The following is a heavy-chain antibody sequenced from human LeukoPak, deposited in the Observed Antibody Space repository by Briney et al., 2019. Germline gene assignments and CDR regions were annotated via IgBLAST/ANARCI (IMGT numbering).Heavy chain of an antibody. V-gene: IGHV4-39*07. Sequence: PSETLSLTCTVSGGSISSSSYYWGWIRQPPGRGLEWIGSIYQSGSTYYNPSLKSRVTISVDTSKNQFSLEVSSVTAADTAVYYCAREYTSSRLFDYWGQGTLVTVSS. J-gene: IGHJ4*02. D-gene: IGHD6-6*01. CDR2: IYQSGST. CDR1: GGSISSSSYY. CDR3: AREYTSSRLFDY.